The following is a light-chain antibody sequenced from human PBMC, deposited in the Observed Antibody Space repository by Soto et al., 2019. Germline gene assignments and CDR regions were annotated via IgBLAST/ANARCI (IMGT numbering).Light chain of an antibody. CDR2: DVS. CDR3: SSYTSSDTGA. J-gene: IGLJ3*02. Sequence: QSALTQPASVSGSPGQSITISCTGTSSDVGRYKYVSWFQQHPGKAPKLIIYDVSNRPSGVSDRFSGSKSGNTASLTISGRQVEDEADYYCSSYTSSDTGAFRGVTKVTVL. V-gene: IGLV2-14*01. CDR1: SSDVGRYKY.